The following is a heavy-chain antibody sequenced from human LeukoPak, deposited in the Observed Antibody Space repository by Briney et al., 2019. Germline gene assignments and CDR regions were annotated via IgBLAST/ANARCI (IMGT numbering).Heavy chain of an antibody. D-gene: IGHD1-26*01. CDR2: ISAGNGNT. CDR1: GYTFTGXX. CDR3: ARDSGSGSNDY. V-gene: IGHV1-3*01. J-gene: IGHJ4*02. Sequence: GASVKVSCKASGYTFTGXXXXWVRQAPGQRXXXMGWISAGNGNTKYSQNFQGRVTFISNTSATTAFMELSSLRSEDAAVYYCARDSGSGSNDYWGQGTLVTVSS.